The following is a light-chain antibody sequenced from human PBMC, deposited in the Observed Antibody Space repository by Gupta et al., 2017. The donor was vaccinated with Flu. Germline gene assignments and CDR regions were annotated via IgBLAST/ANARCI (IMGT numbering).Light chain of an antibody. CDR3: HQRSDYWT. V-gene: IGKV3-11*01. CDR2: DAS. CDR1: QSISSY. J-gene: IGKJ1*01. Sequence: IVLTQFPATLALSPGERATLSCRDSQSISSYLAWYQQKPGQAPRLLIYDASNRAPGITARFSGSGYGEDFTLTSSHREPEDCAVYYWHQRSDYWTFGQGTKVEI.